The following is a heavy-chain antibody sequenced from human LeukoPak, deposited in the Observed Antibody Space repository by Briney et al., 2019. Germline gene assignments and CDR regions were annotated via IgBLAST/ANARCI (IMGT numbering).Heavy chain of an antibody. CDR3: ARGAQGYSLSNGPDY. CDR1: GGTFSNYA. J-gene: IGHJ4*02. CDR2: IIPIFGTT. V-gene: IGHV1-69*06. Sequence: SVKVYCKASGGTFSNYAITWVRQAPGQGLEWMGGIIPIFGTTTYAQKFQGRVTITADKSTSTAYMELSSLRSEDTAVYYCARGAQGYSLSNGPDYWGQGTLVTVSS. D-gene: IGHD5-18*01.